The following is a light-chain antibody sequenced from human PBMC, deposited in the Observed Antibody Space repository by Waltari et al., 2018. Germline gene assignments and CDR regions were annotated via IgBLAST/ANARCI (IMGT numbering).Light chain of an antibody. CDR1: QAISNN. J-gene: IGKJ1*01. Sequence: IQITQSPSSLSASDGSRVTLTWQASQAISNNLAWYQQKPGKAPNLLIYKATTLQSGVPSRFSGSGSGTDFTLTISSLQPEDFATYYCQHGYGSPPTFGQGTKVEMK. CDR3: QHGYGSPPT. CDR2: KAT. V-gene: IGKV1-16*01.